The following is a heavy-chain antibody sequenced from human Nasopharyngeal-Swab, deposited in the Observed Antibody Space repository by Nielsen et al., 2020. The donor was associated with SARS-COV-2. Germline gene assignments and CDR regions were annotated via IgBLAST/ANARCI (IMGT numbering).Heavy chain of an antibody. CDR1: GGTFSSYA. CDR3: ARVRGRSSSFQGGMDV. D-gene: IGHD6-6*01. V-gene: IGHV1-69*13. CDR2: IIPIFGTA. Sequence: SVKVSCKASGGTFSSYAIGWVRQAPGQGLEWMGGIIPIFGTANYAQKFQGRVTITADESTSTAYMELSSLRSEDTAVYYCARVRGRSSSFQGGMDVWGQGTTVTVSS. J-gene: IGHJ6*02.